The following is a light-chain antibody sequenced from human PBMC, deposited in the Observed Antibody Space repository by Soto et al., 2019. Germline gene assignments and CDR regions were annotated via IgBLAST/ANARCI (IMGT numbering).Light chain of an antibody. CDR1: QSVSSSY. J-gene: IGKJ1*01. CDR3: QQYGSSPQT. V-gene: IGKV3-20*01. Sequence: EIVLTQSPGTLSLSPGERATLSCRASQSVSSSYLAWYQQKPGQAPRLLIYGASSRATGIPDRFSGSGSGTDFTLTISRLEPEDFAVHYCQQYGSSPQTFGKGTKVDIK. CDR2: GAS.